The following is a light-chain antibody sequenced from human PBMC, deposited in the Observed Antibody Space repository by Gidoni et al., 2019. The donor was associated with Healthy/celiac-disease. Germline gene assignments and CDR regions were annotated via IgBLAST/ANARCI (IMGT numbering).Light chain of an antibody. CDR3: QQLNSYSFT. Sequence: IQLTKSPSSLSASVGDRVTITCRASQGISSYLTWYQQKPGKAPKLLIYAASTLQSGVPSRFSGSGSGTDFTLTISSLQPEDFATYYCQQLNSYSFTFGPGTKVDIK. CDR2: AAS. V-gene: IGKV1-9*01. J-gene: IGKJ3*01. CDR1: QGISSY.